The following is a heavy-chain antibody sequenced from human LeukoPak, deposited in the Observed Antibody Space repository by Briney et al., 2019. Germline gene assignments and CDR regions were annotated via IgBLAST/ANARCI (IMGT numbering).Heavy chain of an antibody. CDR1: GDTFISHA. D-gene: IGHD6-25*01. V-gene: IGHV1-69*11. Sequence: ASVTVSCKASGDTFISHAITWVRQAPGQGLEWMGRIIPIIGTANYAQKFQGRVTITADESTSTAYMELSSLRSEDTAVYYCARTSIAAGDNWFDPWGQGTLVTVSS. CDR2: IIPIIGTA. CDR3: ARTSIAAGDNWFDP. J-gene: IGHJ5*02.